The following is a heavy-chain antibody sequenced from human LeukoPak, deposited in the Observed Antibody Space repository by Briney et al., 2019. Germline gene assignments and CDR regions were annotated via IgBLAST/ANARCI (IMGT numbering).Heavy chain of an antibody. Sequence: PSETLSLTCTVSGGSINNYYWSWIRQPAGKGLKWIGRIYTRGSTNYNPSLRSRVTMSVDTSKNQFSLKLSSVTAADTAVYYCARVLGSYAGWYGDYLNYYYYMDVWGKGTTVTVSS. J-gene: IGHJ6*03. CDR1: GGSINNYY. V-gene: IGHV4-4*07. CDR2: IYTRGST. D-gene: IGHD4-17*01. CDR3: ARVLGSYAGWYGDYLNYYYYMDV.